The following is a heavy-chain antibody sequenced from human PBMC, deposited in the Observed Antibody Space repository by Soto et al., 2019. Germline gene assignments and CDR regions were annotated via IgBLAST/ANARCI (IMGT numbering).Heavy chain of an antibody. J-gene: IGHJ4*02. CDR1: GYTFTNNV. V-gene: IGHV1-3*01. CDR2: VNAGNDNT. Sequence: QVHLVQSGAEVKKPGASVKVSCKTSGYTFTNNVIHWVRQAPGQRLEWMGWVNAGNDNTKWSREFQGRLTLTQDTSATTAYMELSSLTSEDSAIYFWVREVPYGYSRFDYWGQGTLVSVSS. D-gene: IGHD5-18*01. CDR3: VREVPYGYSRFDY.